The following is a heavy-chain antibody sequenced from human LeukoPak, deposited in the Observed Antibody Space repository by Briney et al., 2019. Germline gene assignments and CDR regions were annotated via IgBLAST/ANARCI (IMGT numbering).Heavy chain of an antibody. V-gene: IGHV4-61*02. CDR3: ARAKANWGSGDY. Sequence: TSETLSLTCTVSGGSISTGTYYWSWIRQPAGKGLEWIGRIYTSGSTNYNPSLRSRVTISVDTSKNQFSLKLSSVTAADTAVYYCARAKANWGSGDYWGQGTLVTVSS. D-gene: IGHD7-27*01. J-gene: IGHJ4*02. CDR1: GGSISTGTYY. CDR2: IYTSGST.